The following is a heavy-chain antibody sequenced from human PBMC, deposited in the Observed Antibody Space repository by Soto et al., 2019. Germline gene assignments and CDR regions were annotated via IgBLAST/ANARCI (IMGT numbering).Heavy chain of an antibody. CDR2: IYYSGST. Sequence: ETLSRTGTVSGGSISSSSYYWGWIRQPPGKGLEWIGSIYYSGSTYYNPSLKSRVTISVDTSKNQFSLKLSSVTAADTAVYYCASGYLVYYFDYWGQGTLVTVSS. CDR1: GGSISSSSYY. CDR3: ASGYLVYYFDY. J-gene: IGHJ4*02. D-gene: IGHD5-18*01. V-gene: IGHV4-39*01.